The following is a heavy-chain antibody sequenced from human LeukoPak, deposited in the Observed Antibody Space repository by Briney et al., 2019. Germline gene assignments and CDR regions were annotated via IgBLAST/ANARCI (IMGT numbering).Heavy chain of an antibody. V-gene: IGHV5-51*01. CDR3: ARHIGYSAWNPDY. CDR2: IYAYDSET. D-gene: IGHD5-18*01. Sequence: GESLKISCKASGYIFTRFWIGWVRQLPGKGLEWMGIIYAYDSETRYSPSFKGQVTISADKSISTAYLQWSSLKAADTAMYYCARHIGYSAWNPDYWGQGTLVTVSS. CDR1: GYIFTRFW. J-gene: IGHJ4*02.